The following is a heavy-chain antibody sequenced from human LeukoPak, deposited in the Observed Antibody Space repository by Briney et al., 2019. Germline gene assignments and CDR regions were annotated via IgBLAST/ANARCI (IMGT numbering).Heavy chain of an antibody. J-gene: IGHJ4*02. CDR3: AREGRDTAGYLDY. V-gene: IGHV3-53*01. CDR1: GFTVSSNY. CDR2: LYSGGST. Sequence: GGSLRLSCAASGFTVSSNYMSWVRQAPGKGLEWVSSLYSGGSTYYADSVKGRFTISRDNSKNTLYLQMNSLRAEDTAVYYCAREGRDTAGYLDYWGQGTLVTVSS. D-gene: IGHD5-18*01.